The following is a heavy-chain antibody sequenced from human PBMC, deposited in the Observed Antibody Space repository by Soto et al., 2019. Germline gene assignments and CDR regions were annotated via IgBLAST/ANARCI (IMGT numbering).Heavy chain of an antibody. CDR1: GGTFSSYA. J-gene: IGHJ6*02. V-gene: IGHV1-69*01. CDR2: IIPIFGTA. CDR3: AKYYYDSSGYYSDYYYGMDV. Sequence: QVQLVQSGAEVKKPGSSVKVSCKASGGTFSSYAISWVRQAPGQGLEWMGGIIPIFGTANYAQKFQGRVTITADESTITAYMELSSLRSEDTAVYYCAKYYYDSSGYYSDYYYGMDVWGQGTTVTVSS. D-gene: IGHD3-22*01.